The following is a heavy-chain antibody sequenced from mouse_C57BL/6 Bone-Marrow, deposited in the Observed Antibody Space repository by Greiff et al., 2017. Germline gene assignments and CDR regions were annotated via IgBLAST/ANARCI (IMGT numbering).Heavy chain of an antibody. CDR2: IYPRDGST. Sequence: QVHVKQSGPELVKPGASVKLSCKASGYTFTSYGINWVKQRPGQGLEWIGWIYPRDGSTKYNEKFKGKDTLTVDTSSSTAYMELHSLTSEDSEVYFCERDYGSSYWYFDVGGTGTTVTVTS. CDR3: ERDYGSSYWYFDV. CDR1: GYTFTSYG. D-gene: IGHD1-1*01. V-gene: IGHV1-85*01. J-gene: IGHJ1*03.